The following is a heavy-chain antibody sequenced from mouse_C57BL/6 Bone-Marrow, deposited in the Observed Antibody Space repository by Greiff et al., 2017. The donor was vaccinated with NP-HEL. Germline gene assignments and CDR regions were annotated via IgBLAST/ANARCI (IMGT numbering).Heavy chain of an antibody. D-gene: IGHD1-1*01. CDR2: IDPENGDT. V-gene: IGHV14-4*01. CDR3: TRDYYGSSYAMDY. J-gene: IGHJ4*01. Sequence: EVKLMESGAELVRPGASVKLSCTASGFNIKDDYMHWVKQRPEQGLEWIGWIDPENGDTEYASKFQGKATITADTSSNTAYLQLSSLTSEDTAVYYCTRDYYGSSYAMDYWGQGTSVTVSS. CDR1: GFNIKDDY.